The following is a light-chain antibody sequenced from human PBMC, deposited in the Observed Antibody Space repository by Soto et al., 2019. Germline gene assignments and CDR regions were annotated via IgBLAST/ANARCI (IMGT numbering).Light chain of an antibody. CDR3: QKYNRAPLT. Sequence: DIQMTQSPSSLSASVGDRVTITCRASQGFSNYFAWYQQKPGQVPNLLIYAASTLQSGVPSRFSGSGSGTEFTLTISSLQSEDGAIYYCQKYNRAPLTYGQGTKVEIK. J-gene: IGKJ1*01. CDR2: AAS. CDR1: QGFSNY. V-gene: IGKV1-27*01.